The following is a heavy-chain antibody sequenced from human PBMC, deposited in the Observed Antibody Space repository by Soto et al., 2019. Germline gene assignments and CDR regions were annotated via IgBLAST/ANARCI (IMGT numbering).Heavy chain of an antibody. Sequence: SETLSLTCAVYGGSFSGYYWSWIRQPPGKGLEWIGEIDHSGSTNYNPSLKSRVTISVDTSKNQFSLNLNSVTAADTAVYYCGRISLSWGRLLDYWGQVALVTVSS. D-gene: IGHD5-12*01. J-gene: IGHJ4*02. CDR3: GRISLSWGRLLDY. CDR2: IDHSGST. CDR1: GGSFSGYY. V-gene: IGHV4-34*01.